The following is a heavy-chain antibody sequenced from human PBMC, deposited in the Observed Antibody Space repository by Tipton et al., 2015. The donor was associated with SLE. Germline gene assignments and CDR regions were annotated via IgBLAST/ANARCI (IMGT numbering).Heavy chain of an antibody. D-gene: IGHD3-22*01. CDR2: IYYSGST. CDR1: GDSISSYY. Sequence: TLSLTCTVSGDSISSYYWSWIRQPPGKGLEWIGYIYYSGSTNYNPSLKGRVTISVDTSKKQFSLNLRSVTAADTAVYYCARGSGYDSSGPWYFDLWGRGTLVTVSS. V-gene: IGHV4-59*08. J-gene: IGHJ2*01. CDR3: ARGSGYDSSGPWYFDL.